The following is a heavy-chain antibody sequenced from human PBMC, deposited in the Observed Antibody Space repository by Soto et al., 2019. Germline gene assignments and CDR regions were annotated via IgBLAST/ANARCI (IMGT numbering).Heavy chain of an antibody. CDR2: IIPIFGTA. Sequence: QVQLVQSGAEVKKPGSSVKVSCKASGGTFSSYAISWVRQAPGQGLEWMGGIIPIFGTANYAQKFQGRVTITADKSTSTACMELSSLITEDTAVYYCARVRYSGSPGGFDYWGQGTLVTVSS. CDR3: ARVRYSGSPGGFDY. CDR1: GGTFSSYA. J-gene: IGHJ4*02. D-gene: IGHD1-26*01. V-gene: IGHV1-69*06.